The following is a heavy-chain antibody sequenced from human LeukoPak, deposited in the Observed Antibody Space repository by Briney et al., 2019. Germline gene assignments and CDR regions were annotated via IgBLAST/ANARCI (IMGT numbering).Heavy chain of an antibody. Sequence: SETLSLTCTVSGGSISRYYWSWLRQPAGKGLEWIGRIYTSGSTNYNPSLKSRVTMSVDTSKNQFSLKLSSVTAADTAVYYCARTSYSSSWYLLSYYYYYMDVWGKGTTVTISS. V-gene: IGHV4-4*07. CDR3: ARTSYSSSWYLLSYYYYYMDV. J-gene: IGHJ6*03. CDR1: GGSISRYY. D-gene: IGHD6-13*01. CDR2: IYTSGST.